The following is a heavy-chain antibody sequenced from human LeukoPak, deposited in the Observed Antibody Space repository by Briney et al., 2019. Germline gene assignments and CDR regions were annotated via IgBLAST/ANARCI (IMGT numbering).Heavy chain of an antibody. CDR2: INPNSGGT. J-gene: IGHJ4*02. D-gene: IGHD4-17*01. V-gene: IGHV1-2*04. CDR1: GYTFTGYY. Sequence: ASVKVSCKASGYTFTGYYMHWVRQAPGQGLEWMGWINPNSGGTNYAQKFQGWVTMTRDTSISTAYMELSRLRSDDTAVYYCAKVGAYTVTTHFDYWGQGTLVTVSS. CDR3: AKVGAYTVTTHFDY.